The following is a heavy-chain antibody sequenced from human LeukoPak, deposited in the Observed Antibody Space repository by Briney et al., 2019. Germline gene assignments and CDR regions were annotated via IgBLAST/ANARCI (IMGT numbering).Heavy chain of an antibody. CDR2: IIPLLGIA. CDR1: GGIFSSYT. V-gene: IGHV1-69*04. CDR3: ARDDADSAYADGDY. J-gene: IGHJ4*02. D-gene: IGHD5-12*01. Sequence: VASVKVSCKASGGIFSSYTIRWVRQAPGQGLEWMGRIIPLLGIANYAQKFQGRVTIIADKSTSTAYMELSSLRSEDTAVYYCARDDADSAYADGDYWGQGTLVTVSS.